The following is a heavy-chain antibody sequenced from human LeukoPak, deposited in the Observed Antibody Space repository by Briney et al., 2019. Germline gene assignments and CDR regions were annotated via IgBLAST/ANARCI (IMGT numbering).Heavy chain of an antibody. V-gene: IGHV3-53*01. CDR1: GFNVSSNQ. Sequence: GGSLRLSCAASGFNVSSNQVNWVRQAPGKGLEWVSVVYSGGSTDYADSVEGRFTISRDISKNTLYPQMNSLRVEDTAVYYCARDRPSGFPDAVDIWGQGTMVTVSS. D-gene: IGHD6-6*01. CDR3: ARDRPSGFPDAVDI. J-gene: IGHJ3*02. CDR2: VYSGGST.